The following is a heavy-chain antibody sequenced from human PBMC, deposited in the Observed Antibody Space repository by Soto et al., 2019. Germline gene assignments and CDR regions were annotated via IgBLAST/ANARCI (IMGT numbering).Heavy chain of an antibody. CDR1: GFTFSSCW. D-gene: IGHD3-22*01. CDR3: ARGDGDYYDGNGYLGRH. Sequence: EVQLVESGGGIVQPGGSLRLSCAASGFTFSSCWMHWVRQAPGKGLVWVSRINSDGSRTSYADSAKGRFTISRDNAKNTVYLQMNSLRAEDTAVYYCARGDGDYYDGNGYLGRHWGQGTLVTVSS. CDR2: INSDGSRT. J-gene: IGHJ4*02. V-gene: IGHV3-74*01.